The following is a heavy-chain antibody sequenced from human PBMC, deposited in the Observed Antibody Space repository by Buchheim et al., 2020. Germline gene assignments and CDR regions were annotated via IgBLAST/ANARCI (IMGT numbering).Heavy chain of an antibody. Sequence: QLQLQESGPGLVKPSETLSLTCTVSGGSFSSNSYFWGWIRQPPGKGLEWIGDINHGGIAFYRSSLKSRVTISVEPSQNQVSLKVNSVTAADTAVYYCARRGQWLRVGTYYFDFWGQG. V-gene: IGHV4-39*01. J-gene: IGHJ4*02. CDR3: ARRGQWLRVGTYYFDF. CDR1: GGSFSSNSYF. D-gene: IGHD5-12*01. CDR2: INHGGIA.